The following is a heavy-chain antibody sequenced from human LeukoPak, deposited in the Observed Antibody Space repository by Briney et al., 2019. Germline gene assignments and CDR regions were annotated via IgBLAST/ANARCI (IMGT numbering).Heavy chain of an antibody. D-gene: IGHD3-22*01. CDR2: ISPSGRTM. Sequence: PGGSLRLSCAASGFTFSSYEMNWVRQAPGKGLEWISDISPSGRTMSYADSVKGRFTISRDNAKNSLYMQMNSLRAEDTAVYYCARDADSSGYYITNFDYWGQGTLVTVSS. J-gene: IGHJ4*02. CDR1: GFTFSSYE. V-gene: IGHV3-48*03. CDR3: ARDADSSGYYITNFDY.